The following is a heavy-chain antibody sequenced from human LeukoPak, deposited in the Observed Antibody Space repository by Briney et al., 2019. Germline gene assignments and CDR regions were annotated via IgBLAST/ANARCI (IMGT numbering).Heavy chain of an antibody. CDR2: ISTSGGYI. V-gene: IGHV3-21*01. CDR1: GFTFSSYS. J-gene: IGHJ5*02. CDR3: ASWTAELNS. Sequence: PGGSLRLSCAASGFTFSSYSMNWVRQAPGKGLEWVSSISTSGGYIYYADSVKGRFTMSRDNARNSVYLQMNSLRAEDTAVYYCASWTAELNSWGQGALVTVSS. D-gene: IGHD1-26*01.